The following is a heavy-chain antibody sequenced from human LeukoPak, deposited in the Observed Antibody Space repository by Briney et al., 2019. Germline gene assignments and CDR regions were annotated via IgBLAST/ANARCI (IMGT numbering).Heavy chain of an antibody. J-gene: IGHJ4*02. CDR3: AKNQRGGYDSGFAC. CDR2: IGGSGGST. CDR1: GFTFSSYA. D-gene: IGHD5-12*01. V-gene: IGHV3-23*01. Sequence: PGGSLRLSCAASGFTFSSYAMSWVRQAPGKGLEWVSTIGGSGGSTYYADSVKGRFSTSRDDSKNTLFLQMNSLRAEDTALYYCAKNQRGGYDSGFACWGQGTLVTVSS.